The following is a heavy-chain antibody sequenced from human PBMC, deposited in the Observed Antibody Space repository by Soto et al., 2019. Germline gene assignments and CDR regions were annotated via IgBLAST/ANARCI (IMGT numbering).Heavy chain of an antibody. CDR3: ARLSSGRFPNFRYCSSTSCLDWFDP. CDR2: IYYSGST. V-gene: IGHV4-31*03. Sequence: PSETLSLTCTVSGGSISSGGYYWSWIRQHPGKGLEWIGYIYYSGSTYYNPSLKSRVTISVDTSKNQFSLKLSSVTAADTAVYYCARLSSGRFPNFRYCSSTSCLDWFDPWGQGTLVTVSS. CDR1: GGSISSGGYY. J-gene: IGHJ5*02. D-gene: IGHD2-2*01.